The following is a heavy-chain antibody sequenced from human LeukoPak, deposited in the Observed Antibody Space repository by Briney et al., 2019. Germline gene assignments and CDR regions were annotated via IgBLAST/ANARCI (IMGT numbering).Heavy chain of an antibody. CDR1: GFTFSSYG. J-gene: IGHJ4*02. CDR2: IWYDGSNK. D-gene: IGHD3-10*01. Sequence: PGGSLRLSCAASGFTFSSYGMHWVRQAPGKGLEWVAVIWYDGSNKYYADSVKGRFTISGDNSKNTLYLQMNSLRAEDTAVYYCANAQQPYGSGSARNWGQGTLVTVSS. CDR3: ANAQQPYGSGSARN. V-gene: IGHV3-33*06.